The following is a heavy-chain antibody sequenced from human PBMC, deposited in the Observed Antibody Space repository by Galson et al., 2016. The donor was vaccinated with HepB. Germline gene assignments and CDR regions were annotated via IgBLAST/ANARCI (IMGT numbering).Heavy chain of an antibody. V-gene: IGHV1-46*01. CDR2: INPSGGST. CDR3: ARGPPREPYPPYYYDSSGYCDD. Sequence: SVKVSCKASGYTLTSYYMHWVRQAPGQGLEWMGIINPSGGSTSYAQKFQGRVTMTRDTSTSTVYMELSSLRSEDTAVYYCARGPPREPYPPYYYDSSGYCDDWGQGTLVTVSS. J-gene: IGHJ4*02. D-gene: IGHD3-22*01. CDR1: GYTLTSYY.